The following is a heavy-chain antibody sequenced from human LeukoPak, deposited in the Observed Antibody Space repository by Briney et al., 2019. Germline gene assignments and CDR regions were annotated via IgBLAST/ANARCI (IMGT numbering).Heavy chain of an antibody. V-gene: IGHV3-48*01. Sequence: GGSLRLSCAASGFTFSSYSMNWVRQAPGKGLEWVSYISSSSSTIYYADSVKGRFTISRDNSKNTLYLQMNSLRAEDTAVYYCARDLAPLATVTTLPFDYWGQGTLVTVSS. CDR1: GFTFSSYS. J-gene: IGHJ4*02. CDR3: ARDLAPLATVTTLPFDY. CDR2: ISSSSSTI. D-gene: IGHD4-17*01.